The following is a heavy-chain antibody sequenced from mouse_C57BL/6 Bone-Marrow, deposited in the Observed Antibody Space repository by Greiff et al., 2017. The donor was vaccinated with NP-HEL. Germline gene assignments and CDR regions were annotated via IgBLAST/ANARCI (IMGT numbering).Heavy chain of an antibody. D-gene: IGHD1-1*01. V-gene: IGHV5-15*04. Sequence: DVKLVESGGGLVQPGGSLKLSCAASGFTFTDYGMAWVRQAPRKGPEWVAFISNLAYSIYYADTVTGRFTISRENAKNTLYLEMSSLRSEDTAMYYCARRDYGSGWGFAYWGQGTLVTVSS. J-gene: IGHJ3*01. CDR3: ARRDYGSGWGFAY. CDR1: GFTFTDYG. CDR2: ISNLAYSI.